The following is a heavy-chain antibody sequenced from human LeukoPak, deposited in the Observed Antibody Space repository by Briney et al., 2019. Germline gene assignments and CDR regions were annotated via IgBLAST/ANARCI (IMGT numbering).Heavy chain of an antibody. J-gene: IGHJ3*02. CDR3: ARDPLTIFGELSPDGFDI. CDR2: IYHSGST. V-gene: IGHV4-31*03. CDR1: GGSISSGGYY. Sequence: SQTLSLTCTVSGGSISSGGYYWSWIRQHPGKGLEWIGYIYHSGSTYYNPSLKSRVTISVDRSQNQFSLELSSVTAADTAVYYCARDPLTIFGELSPDGFDIWGQGTMVTVSS. D-gene: IGHD3-3*01.